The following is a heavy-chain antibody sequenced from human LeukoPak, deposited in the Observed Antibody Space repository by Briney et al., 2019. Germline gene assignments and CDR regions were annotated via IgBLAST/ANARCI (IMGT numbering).Heavy chain of an antibody. V-gene: IGHV3-74*01. CDR3: ARGGYHHGFDI. Sequence: GGSLRLSCAASGFTFNSYWFHWVRQAPGKGLVWVSRINSYWSDTIYADSVKARFTISRDNSKSKVYLQMNSLKAEDTAVYYCARGGYHHGFDIWGQGTMVTVSS. CDR2: INSYWSDT. D-gene: IGHD2-15*01. CDR1: GFTFNSYW. J-gene: IGHJ3*02.